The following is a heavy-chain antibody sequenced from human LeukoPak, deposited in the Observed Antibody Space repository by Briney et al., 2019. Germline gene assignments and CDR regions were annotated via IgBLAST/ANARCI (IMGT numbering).Heavy chain of an antibody. CDR3: AKDLSYGSGTYFRRAGGFDY. CDR1: GFAFDDYA. J-gene: IGHJ4*02. CDR2: INWNSGSI. Sequence: PGRSLRLSCAASGFAFDDYAMHWVRQAPGKGLEWVSGINWNSGSIGYADSVKGRFTISRDNAKNSLYLQMNSLRAEDTALYYCAKDLSYGSGTYFRRAGGFDYWGQGTLVTVSS. D-gene: IGHD3-10*01. V-gene: IGHV3-9*01.